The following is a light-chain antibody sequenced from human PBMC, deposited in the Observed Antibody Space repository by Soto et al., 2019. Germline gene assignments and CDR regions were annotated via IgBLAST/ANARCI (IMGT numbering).Light chain of an antibody. CDR2: TND. V-gene: IGLV1-44*01. CDR1: SSNIESNT. CDR3: LPLDDSPNGDL. Sequence: QSVLTKPPSTSGTPGQRVKISCSASSSNIESNTVYWYQQLPGMAPRLLIHTNDRRPSGVPDRFSGSKSGTSVSLAISGLQSEDEADYYCLPLDDSPNGDLFGTATKVAV. J-gene: IGLJ1*01.